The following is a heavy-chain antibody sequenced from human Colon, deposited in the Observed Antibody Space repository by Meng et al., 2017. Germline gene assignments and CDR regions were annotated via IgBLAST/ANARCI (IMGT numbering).Heavy chain of an antibody. CDR3: AKGTARTCSGINCYYFDY. J-gene: IGHJ4*01. CDR1: GFTFYNYA. CDR2: FSGAGISTT. Sequence: GESLKISCAASGFTFYNYAMSWVRQTPGKGLEWVAVFSGAGISTTYHADSVKGRFTISRDDSESTLHLQMNSLRGEDTAVYFCAKGTARTCSGINCYYFDYWGHGTPVTVSS. V-gene: IGHV3-23*01. D-gene: IGHD2-15*01.